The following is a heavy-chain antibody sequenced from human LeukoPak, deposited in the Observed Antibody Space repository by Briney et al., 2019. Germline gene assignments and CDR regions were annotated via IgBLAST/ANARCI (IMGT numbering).Heavy chain of an antibody. V-gene: IGHV3-74*01. CDR3: VSFYETY. J-gene: IGHJ4*02. Sequence: GGSLRLSCAASGNYWMHWVCQAPGKGLVWVSHINSDGSWTSYADSVKGRFTISKDNAKNTAYLQMNSLRAEDTAVYYCVSFYETYWGRGTLVTVSS. CDR2: INSDGSWT. CDR1: GNYW. D-gene: IGHD2/OR15-2a*01.